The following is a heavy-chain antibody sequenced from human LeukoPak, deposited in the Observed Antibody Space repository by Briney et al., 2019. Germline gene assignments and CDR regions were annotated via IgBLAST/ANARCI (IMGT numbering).Heavy chain of an antibody. V-gene: IGHV4-59*08. Sequence: PSETLSLTCTVSGGSISSYYWSWIRQPPGKGLEWIGYIYYSGSTNYNPSLKSRVTISVDTSKNQFSLKLSSVTAADTAVYYCARQGYYDSRGYANTNYYYYYMDVWGKGATVTVSS. D-gene: IGHD3-22*01. CDR2: IYYSGST. CDR1: GGSISSYY. CDR3: ARQGYYDSRGYANTNYYYYYMDV. J-gene: IGHJ6*03.